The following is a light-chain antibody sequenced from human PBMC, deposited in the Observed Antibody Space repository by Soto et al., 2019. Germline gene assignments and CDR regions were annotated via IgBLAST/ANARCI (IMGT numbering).Light chain of an antibody. CDR3: QQSYGTPIT. CDR1: QSISRY. V-gene: IGKV1-39*01. Sequence: DLQVTQSPSSLSAAVGDRVTITCWASQSISRYLNWYQQKPGKAPNLLIYVASSLQSEVPSRFSGSGSGTDFTLTITSLQPEDFATYYCQQSYGTPITFGQGTRLEIK. J-gene: IGKJ5*01. CDR2: VAS.